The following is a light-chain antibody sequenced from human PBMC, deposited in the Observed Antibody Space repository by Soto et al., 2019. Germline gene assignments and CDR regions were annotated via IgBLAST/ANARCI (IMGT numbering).Light chain of an antibody. CDR3: QQNNKWSPVT. CDR1: QTISTD. Sequence: EVVMTQSPATVSLFPGEGVTLSCRASQTISTDLAWYQQKPGQAPRLLIYGASTRATGVPDRFSGGGSGTEFTLTISSLQSEDFAFYYCQQNNKWSPVTFGGGTKVEIK. V-gene: IGKV3-15*01. J-gene: IGKJ4*01. CDR2: GAS.